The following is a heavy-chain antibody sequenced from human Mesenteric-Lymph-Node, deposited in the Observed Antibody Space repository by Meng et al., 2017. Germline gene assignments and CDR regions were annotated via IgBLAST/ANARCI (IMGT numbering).Heavy chain of an antibody. CDR3: ARASYGSGSPLGESWFDP. J-gene: IGHJ5*02. Sequence: DADHGLRHPSQPLLTTCTVLGGSLSSGGYYWSWIRQHPGKGLEWIGYIHSSGSTYYNPSLRSRLTISVDTSKNQFSLKLSSVTAADTAVYYCARASYGSGSPLGESWFDPWGQGTLVTVSS. CDR2: IHSSGST. D-gene: IGHD3-10*01. V-gene: IGHV4-31*03. CDR1: GGSLSSGGYY.